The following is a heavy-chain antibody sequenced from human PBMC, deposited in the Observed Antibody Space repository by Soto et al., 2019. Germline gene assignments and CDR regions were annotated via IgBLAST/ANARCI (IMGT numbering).Heavy chain of an antibody. J-gene: IGHJ4*02. CDR2: IYYSGST. Sequence: SETLSLTCTVSGGSISSSSYYWGWIRQPPGKGLEWIGSIYYSGSTYYNPSLKSRVTISVDTSKNQFSLKLSSVTAADTAVYYCARLPQFGELIGIFDYWGQGTLVTVSS. CDR3: ARLPQFGELIGIFDY. D-gene: IGHD3-10*01. CDR1: GGSISSSSYY. V-gene: IGHV4-39*01.